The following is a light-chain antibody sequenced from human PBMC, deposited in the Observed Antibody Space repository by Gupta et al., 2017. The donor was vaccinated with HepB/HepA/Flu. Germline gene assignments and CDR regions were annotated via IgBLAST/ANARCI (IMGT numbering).Light chain of an antibody. V-gene: IGLV10-54*04. CDR2: KNN. Sequence: AGLTQPPSVSKGLRQTATLTCPGNSNNVGNQGAAWLQQHQGHPPKLLSYKNNNRPSGISERFSASRSGNTASLTITGLQPEDEADYYCSAWDSSRSAQVFGGGTKLTVL. CDR1: SNNVGNQG. J-gene: IGLJ2*01. CDR3: SAWDSSRSAQV.